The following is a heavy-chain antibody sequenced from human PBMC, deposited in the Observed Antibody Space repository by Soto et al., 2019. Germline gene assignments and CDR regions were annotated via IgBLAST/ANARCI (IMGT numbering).Heavy chain of an antibody. CDR1: GGSISSYC. CDR3: ARRNGHSSGFDP. J-gene: IGHJ5*02. Sequence: SETLSLTCTVSGGSISSYCWSWIRQPPGKGLEWIGYIYYSGSTNYNPSLKSRVTISVDTSKNQFSLKLSSVTAADTAVYYCARRNGHSSGFDPWGQGTLVTVSS. D-gene: IGHD3-22*01. CDR2: IYYSGST. V-gene: IGHV4-59*08.